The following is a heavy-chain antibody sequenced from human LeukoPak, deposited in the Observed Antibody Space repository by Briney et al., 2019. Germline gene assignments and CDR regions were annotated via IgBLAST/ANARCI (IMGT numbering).Heavy chain of an antibody. V-gene: IGHV4-4*07. J-gene: IGHJ4*02. CDR1: GGSISNYD. Sequence: PSETLSLTCTVSGGSISNYDWSWIRQPAGKGLEWIGRIYTSGSTNYNPSLKSRVTMSEDTSKKQFSLKLSSVTAADTAVYYCASATVTHYFDYWGQGTLVTVSS. CDR3: ASATVTHYFDY. CDR2: IYTSGST. D-gene: IGHD4-17*01.